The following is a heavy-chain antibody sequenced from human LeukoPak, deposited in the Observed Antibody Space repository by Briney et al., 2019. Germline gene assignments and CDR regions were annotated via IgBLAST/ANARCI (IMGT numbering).Heavy chain of an antibody. D-gene: IGHD3-10*01. Sequence: ASVKVSCKASGYTFTGYYMHWVRQAPGQGLEWMGWMNPNSGNTGYAQKFQGRVTMTRNTSISTAYMELSSLRSEDTAVYYCARWSGSGSESYYSHWGQGTLVTVSS. CDR1: GYTFTGYY. V-gene: IGHV1-8*02. CDR3: ARWSGSGSESYYSH. J-gene: IGHJ4*02. CDR2: MNPNSGNT.